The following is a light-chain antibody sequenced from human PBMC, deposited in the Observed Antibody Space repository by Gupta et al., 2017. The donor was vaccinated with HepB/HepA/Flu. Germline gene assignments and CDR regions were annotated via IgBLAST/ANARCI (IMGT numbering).Light chain of an antibody. Sequence: QSALTQAASVSGSPGQSITISCTGTSSDVGGYNYVSWYQQHPGKAPKLIIYDVSNRPSGVSNRVSGSKSGNTASLTISGLRTEDEADYYCSSYTSSATLVFGGGTKLTVL. V-gene: IGLV2-14*01. CDR3: SSYTSSATLV. CDR2: DVS. CDR1: SSDVGGYNY. J-gene: IGLJ2*01.